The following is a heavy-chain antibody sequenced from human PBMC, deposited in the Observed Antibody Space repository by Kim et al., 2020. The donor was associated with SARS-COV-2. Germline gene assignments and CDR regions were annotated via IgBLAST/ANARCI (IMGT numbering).Heavy chain of an antibody. Sequence: SQFTICRDNSKNTLYLQMNCLIGEDTAVYYCARELYYYDSSAYPDYFDYWGQGTLVTVSS. CDR3: ARELYYYDSSAYPDYFDY. V-gene: IGHV3-23*01. J-gene: IGHJ4*02. D-gene: IGHD3-22*01.